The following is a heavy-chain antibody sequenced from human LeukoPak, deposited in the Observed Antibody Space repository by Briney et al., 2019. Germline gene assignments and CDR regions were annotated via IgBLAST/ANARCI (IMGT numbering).Heavy chain of an antibody. V-gene: IGHV3-23*01. CDR2: FSGSGGST. J-gene: IGHJ4*02. D-gene: IGHD5-12*01. CDR3: ARDRSGYSGYDFFDY. Sequence: GGSLRLSCAASGFTFSSYAMSWVRQAPGKGLEWVSTFSGSGGSTHYADSVKGRFTISRDNSKNTLYLQMNSLRAEDTAVYYCARDRSGYSGYDFFDYWGQGALVTVSS. CDR1: GFTFSSYA.